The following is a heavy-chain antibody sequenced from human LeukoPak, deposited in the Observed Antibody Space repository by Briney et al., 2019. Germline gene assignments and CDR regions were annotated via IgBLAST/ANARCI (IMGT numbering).Heavy chain of an antibody. CDR2: IYTTGTT. J-gene: IGHJ4*02. CDR3: ARDAKYYYGSRTFFFFEY. CDR1: GGSISSYY. Sequence: SETLSLTCTVSGGSISSYYWSWIRQPAGKGLEWIGHIYTTGTTDYNPSLKSRVTMSIDTSKNQFSLKLNSVTAADTAIYYRARDAKYYYGSRTFFFFEYWGQGTPLSVSS. D-gene: IGHD3-10*01. V-gene: IGHV4-4*07.